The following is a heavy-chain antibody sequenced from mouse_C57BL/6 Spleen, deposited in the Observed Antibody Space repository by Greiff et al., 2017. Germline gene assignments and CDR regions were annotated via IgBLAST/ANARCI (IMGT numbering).Heavy chain of an antibody. J-gene: IGHJ4*01. CDR3: ARGTRGGYYAMDY. V-gene: IGHV1-42*01. CDR1: GYSFTGYY. CDR2: INPSTGGT. D-gene: IGHD2-13*01. Sequence: VQLQQSGPELVKPGASVKISCKASGYSFTGYYMNWVKQSPEKSLEWIGEINPSTGGTTYNQKFKAKATLTVDKSSSTAYMQLKSLTSEDSAVXYCARGTRGGYYAMDYWGQGTSVTVSS.